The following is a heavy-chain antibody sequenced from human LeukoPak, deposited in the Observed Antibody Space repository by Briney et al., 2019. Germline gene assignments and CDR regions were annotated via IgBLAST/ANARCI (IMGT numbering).Heavy chain of an antibody. D-gene: IGHD3-10*01. Sequence: SETLSLTCTVSGGSISSSSYYWGWIRQPPGKGLGWIGSIYYSGSTNYNPSLKSRVTISVDTSKNQFSLKLSSVTAADTAVYYCARTTYYYGSGSFYFDYWGQGTLVTVSS. CDR2: IYYSGST. CDR1: GGSISSSSYY. CDR3: ARTTYYYGSGSFYFDY. V-gene: IGHV4-39*07. J-gene: IGHJ4*02.